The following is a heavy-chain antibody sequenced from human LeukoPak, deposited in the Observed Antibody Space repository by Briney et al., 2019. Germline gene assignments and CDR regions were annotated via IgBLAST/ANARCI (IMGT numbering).Heavy chain of an antibody. D-gene: IGHD3-22*01. CDR3: ARDRDPGYEDSSGYRRVNAFDI. V-gene: IGHV3-48*03. CDR1: GFTFSNYE. CDR2: ITTSGGTK. Sequence: QTGGSLRLSCAASGFTFSNYEMNWVRLAPGKGLEWISCITTSGGTKYYADSVKGRFTISRDNAKNSLYLQMNSLRAEDTAVYYCARDRDPGYEDSSGYRRVNAFDIWGQGTMVTVSS. J-gene: IGHJ3*02.